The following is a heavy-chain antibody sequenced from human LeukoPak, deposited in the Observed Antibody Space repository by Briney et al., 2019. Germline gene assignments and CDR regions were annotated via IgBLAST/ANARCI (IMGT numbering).Heavy chain of an antibody. CDR1: GGSFSGYY. V-gene: IGHV4-34*01. D-gene: IGHD2-2*01. CDR2: INHSGST. CDR3: ARGPSGYCSSTSCPLPLYYFDY. Sequence: SETLSLTCAVYGGSFSGYYWSWTRQPPGKGLEWIGEINHSGSTNYNPSLKSRVTISVDTSKNQFSLKLSSVTAADTAVYYCARGPSGYCSSTSCPLPLYYFDYWGQGTLVTVSS. J-gene: IGHJ4*02.